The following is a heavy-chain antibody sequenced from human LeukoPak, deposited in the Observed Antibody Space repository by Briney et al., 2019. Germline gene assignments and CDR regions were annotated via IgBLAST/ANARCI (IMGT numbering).Heavy chain of an antibody. D-gene: IGHD6-19*01. J-gene: IGHJ4*02. V-gene: IGHV4-39*07. Sequence: PSETPSLTCTVSGYSISSSSYYWGWVRQPPGKGLEWIGSICYSGSTYYNPSLKSRVTISVDTSKNQFSLKLSSVTAADTAVYYCARGDLEWRIAVAGAPGIIDYWGQGTLVTVSS. CDR1: GYSISSSSYY. CDR3: ARGDLEWRIAVAGAPGIIDY. CDR2: ICYSGST.